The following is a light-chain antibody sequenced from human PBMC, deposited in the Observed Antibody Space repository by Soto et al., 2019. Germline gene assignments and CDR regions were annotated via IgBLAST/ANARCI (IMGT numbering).Light chain of an antibody. Sequence: IQIAQSPSTLSASVGDRVTFTCLASQNINNWLAWYQQKPGKAPRLLIYKASILESGVPSRFSGSGSGTDFTLTISSLQPDDFAIYYCQQYNSLSLTFGGGTKVDI. J-gene: IGKJ4*01. CDR3: QQYNSLSLT. V-gene: IGKV1-5*03. CDR1: QNINNW. CDR2: KAS.